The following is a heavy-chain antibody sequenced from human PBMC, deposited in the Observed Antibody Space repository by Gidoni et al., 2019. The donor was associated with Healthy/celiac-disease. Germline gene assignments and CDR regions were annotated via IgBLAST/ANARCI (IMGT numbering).Heavy chain of an antibody. D-gene: IGHD2-15*01. CDR2: IIPIFGTA. CDR3: ARQGVAATPLRDFYFDY. CDR1: GGTFSSYA. Sequence: QVQLVQSGAEVKKPGSSVKVSCKASGGTFSSYAISWVRQAPGQGLEWMGGIIPIFGTANYAQKFQGRVTITADESTSTAYMELSSLRSEDTAVYYCARQGVAATPLRDFYFDYWGQGTLVTVSS. V-gene: IGHV1-69*01. J-gene: IGHJ4*02.